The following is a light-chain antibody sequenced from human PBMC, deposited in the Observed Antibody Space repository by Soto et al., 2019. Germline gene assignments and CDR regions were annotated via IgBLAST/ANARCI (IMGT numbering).Light chain of an antibody. CDR2: LGS. Sequence: DIVMTQSPLSLPVTPGETASIPCTSSQSLLHSNGYNYLDWYLQKPGQSPQLLIYLGSNRASGVPDRFSGSGSGTDFTLKISRVEAEDVGVYYCMQALQSPRTYGQGTKVEIK. CDR1: QSLLHSNGYNY. V-gene: IGKV2-28*01. J-gene: IGKJ1*01. CDR3: MQALQSPRT.